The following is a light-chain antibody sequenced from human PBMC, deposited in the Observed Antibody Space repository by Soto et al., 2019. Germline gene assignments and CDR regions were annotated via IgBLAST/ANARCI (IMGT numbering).Light chain of an antibody. Sequence: SSELTQPPSVSVSPGQTASITCSGDKLGEKYACWYQQKPRQSPVLVIYEDIKRPSGIPERFSGSNSGNTATLTISGTQAMDEADYYCQAWDSNTVVFGGGTKLTVL. J-gene: IGLJ2*01. V-gene: IGLV3-1*01. CDR3: QAWDSNTVV. CDR2: EDI. CDR1: KLGEKY.